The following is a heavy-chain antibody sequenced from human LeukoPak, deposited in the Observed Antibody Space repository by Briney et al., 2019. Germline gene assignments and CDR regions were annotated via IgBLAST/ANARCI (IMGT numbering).Heavy chain of an antibody. D-gene: IGHD1-1*01. CDR2: IKPDGSEK. V-gene: IGHV3-7*01. CDR3: ARGGGTFDY. CDR1: GLTFTPYW. Sequence: PGGSLRLSCAASGLTFTPYWMTWVRQAPGKGLEWVANIKPDGSEKYYLDFVKGRFTISRDNAKNSLYLQMNSLRAEDTAVYYCARGGGTFDYWGQGTLLSVSS. J-gene: IGHJ4*02.